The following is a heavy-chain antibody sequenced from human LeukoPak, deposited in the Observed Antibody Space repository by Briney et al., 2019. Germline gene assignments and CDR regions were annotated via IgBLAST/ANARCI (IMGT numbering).Heavy chain of an antibody. D-gene: IGHD3-10*02. CDR1: GYTFTGYS. V-gene: IGHV1-2*02. CDR2: INPNSGDT. CDR3: GRDVRHTYDY. Sequence: ASVKVSCKASGYTFTGYSMHWVRQGPGQGFEWMGWINPNSGDTNYAQKFQGRVSMTRDTSISTVYMELSSLRSDDTAVYYCGRDVRHTYDYWGQGTLVTVSS. J-gene: IGHJ4*02.